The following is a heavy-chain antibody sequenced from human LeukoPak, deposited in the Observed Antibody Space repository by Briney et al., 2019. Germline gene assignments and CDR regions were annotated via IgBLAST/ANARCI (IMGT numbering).Heavy chain of an antibody. CDR2: ISSSSSTI. CDR1: GFTFSSYS. D-gene: IGHD3-22*01. V-gene: IGHV3-48*01. Sequence: PGGSLRLSCAASGFTFSSYSMTWVRQAPGKGLEWVSYISSSSSTIYYADSVKGRFTISRDNAKNSLYLQMNSLRAEDTAVYYCARESGGYYYDSSGYKIDYRGQGTLVTVSS. J-gene: IGHJ4*02. CDR3: ARESGGYYYDSSGYKIDY.